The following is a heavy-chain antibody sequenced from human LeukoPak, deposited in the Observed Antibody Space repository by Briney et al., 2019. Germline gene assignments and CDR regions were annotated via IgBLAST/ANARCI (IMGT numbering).Heavy chain of an antibody. Sequence: SETLSHTCTVPGGSTCIIDYWCGSIRQPPGKRLEWIGIVYYGGVTSYNPSLESRVTMSVDTSTNPFSLRLSSVAPADTAAYYCARHYGGARPDRGPLFDIWGQGTVVTVSS. CDR2: VYYGGVT. CDR3: ARHYGGARPDRGPLFDI. CDR1: GGSTCIIDYW. V-gene: IGHV4-39*01. D-gene: IGHD3-16*01. J-gene: IGHJ3*02.